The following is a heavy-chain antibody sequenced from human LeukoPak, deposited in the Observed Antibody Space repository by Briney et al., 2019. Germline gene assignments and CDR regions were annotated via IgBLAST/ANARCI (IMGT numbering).Heavy chain of an antibody. CDR3: AKRPYLLNYFDY. Sequence: GGSLRLSCAASGFAFSSSAMSWVRQVPGKGLEWVSGISASGGSTYYADSVKGRFTISRDNSKNTLYLQMNSLRAEDTAVYYCAKRPYLLNYFDYWGQGTLVTVSS. D-gene: IGHD2/OR15-2a*01. CDR1: GFAFSSSA. V-gene: IGHV3-23*01. CDR2: ISASGGST. J-gene: IGHJ4*02.